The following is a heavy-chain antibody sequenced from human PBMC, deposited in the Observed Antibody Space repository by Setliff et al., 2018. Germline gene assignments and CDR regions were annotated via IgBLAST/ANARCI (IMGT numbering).Heavy chain of an antibody. Sequence: PSETLSLTCTVSGGSFTPYYWSWIRQPPGKGLEWIGYVYYSGTAYYNPSLKSRVTVSVDTSKNQFSLKLTSVTAADTAVYYCARGGTFRYFDYWGQGTPVTVSS. V-gene: IGHV4-59*01. CDR3: ARGGTFRYFDY. CDR2: VYYSGTA. CDR1: GGSFTPYY. J-gene: IGHJ4*02. D-gene: IGHD5-12*01.